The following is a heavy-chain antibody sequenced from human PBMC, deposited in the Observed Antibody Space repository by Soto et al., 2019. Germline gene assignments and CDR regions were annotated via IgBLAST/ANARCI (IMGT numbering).Heavy chain of an antibody. CDR1: GFTFSSYD. CDR3: ARGSTDSYPGSRIFDF. V-gene: IGHV3-13*01. Sequence: EVQLVESGGGLVQPGGSLRLSCAASGFTFSSYDMHWVRQATGKGLEWVSAIGTAGDTYYPGSVKGRFTISRENAKNSLYLQMNSLRAEDSAVYYCARGSTDSYPGSRIFDFWGRGTLVTVSS. D-gene: IGHD3-10*01. J-gene: IGHJ4*02. CDR2: IGTAGDT.